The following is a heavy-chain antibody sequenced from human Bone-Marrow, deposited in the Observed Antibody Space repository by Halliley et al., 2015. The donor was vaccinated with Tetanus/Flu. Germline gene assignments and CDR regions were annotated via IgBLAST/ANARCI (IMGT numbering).Heavy chain of an antibody. CDR3: ARAPSYYHGMDV. V-gene: IGHV3-48*03. CDR2: IDSSATTI. J-gene: IGHJ6*02. CDR1: GFIFSGYD. Sequence: SLRLSCVVSGFIFSGYDMNWVRQAPGKGLEWLSYIDSSATTIYYEDSVKGRITISRDNAKNSLSLQMNSLKVEDTAVYYCARAPSYYHGMDVWGQGTTVTVSS.